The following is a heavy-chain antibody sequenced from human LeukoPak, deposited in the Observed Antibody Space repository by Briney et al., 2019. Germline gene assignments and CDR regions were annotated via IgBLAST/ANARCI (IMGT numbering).Heavy chain of an antibody. J-gene: IGHJ4*02. V-gene: IGHV3-74*01. Sequence: GGSPRLSCAASGFTFSSYWMHWVRQAPGKGLVWVSRINSDGSSTSYADSVKGRFTISRDNAKNTLYLQMNSLRAEDTAVYYCASDRNRVPYYYWGQGTLVTVSS. CDR1: GFTFSSYW. CDR3: ASDRNRVPYYY. CDR2: INSDGSST. D-gene: IGHD1-14*01.